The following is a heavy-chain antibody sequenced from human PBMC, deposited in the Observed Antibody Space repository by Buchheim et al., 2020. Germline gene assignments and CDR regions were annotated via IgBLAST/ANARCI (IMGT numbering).Heavy chain of an antibody. Sequence: EVQLLESGGGLVQPGGSLRLSCAASGFTLSSYAMSWVRQAPGKGLEWVSAISGSGGSTYYADSVKGRFTISRDNSKNTLYLQMNSLRAEDTAVYYCATPRTLIVVVPAAFTFGMDVWGQGTT. CDR1: GFTLSSYA. V-gene: IGHV3-23*01. J-gene: IGHJ6*02. CDR2: ISGSGGST. D-gene: IGHD2-2*01. CDR3: ATPRTLIVVVPAAFTFGMDV.